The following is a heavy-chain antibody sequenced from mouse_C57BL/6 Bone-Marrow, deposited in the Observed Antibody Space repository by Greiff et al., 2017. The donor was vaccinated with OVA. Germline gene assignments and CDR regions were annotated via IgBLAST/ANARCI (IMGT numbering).Heavy chain of an antibody. CDR3: ARRGSSSDY. Sequence: VQLQQPGAELVRPGTSVKLSCKASGYTFTSYWMHWVKQRPGQGLEWIGVIDPSDSYTNYNQKFKGKATLTVDTSSSPAYMQLSSLTSEDSAVYYCARRGSSSDYWGQGTTLTVSS. D-gene: IGHD1-1*01. V-gene: IGHV1-59*01. J-gene: IGHJ2*01. CDR2: IDPSDSYT. CDR1: GYTFTSYW.